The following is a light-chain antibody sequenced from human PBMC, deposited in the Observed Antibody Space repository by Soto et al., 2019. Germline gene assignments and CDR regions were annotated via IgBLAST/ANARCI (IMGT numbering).Light chain of an antibody. J-gene: IGKJ1*01. CDR2: EAS. V-gene: IGKV3-11*01. CDR1: QSVYSY. CDR3: QQYGGSPET. Sequence: EIVLTQSPATLSLSPGERATLSCRASQSVYSYLAWYQQKPGQAPRLLIYEASNRATGIPARFSGGGSGTDFTLTISRLEPEDFAVYYCQQYGGSPETFGQGTKVDIK.